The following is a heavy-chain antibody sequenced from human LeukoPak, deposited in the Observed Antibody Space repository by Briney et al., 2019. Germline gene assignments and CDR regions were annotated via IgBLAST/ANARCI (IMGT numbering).Heavy chain of an antibody. CDR3: ARGVGYCCDGACYGPPRYTCYSGLDV. Sequence: GGSLRLFCAASGFTFSSYAIHWVRQAPGKGLEWVAVTLYDGSNKYYADSVKGRFTISRDNSKNTLYLQMNSLRAEDTAVYYCARGVGYCCDGACYGPPRYTCYSGLDVWGQGTTVTVSS. CDR1: GFTFSSYA. D-gene: IGHD2-21*02. J-gene: IGHJ6*02. V-gene: IGHV3-30*14. CDR2: TLYDGSNK.